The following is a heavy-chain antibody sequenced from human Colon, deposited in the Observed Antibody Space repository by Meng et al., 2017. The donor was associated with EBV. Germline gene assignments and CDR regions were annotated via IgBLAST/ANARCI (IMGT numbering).Heavy chain of an antibody. CDR2: IYHSGST. D-gene: IGHD5-12*01. CDR3: ARASVDMVYFDS. J-gene: IGHJ4*02. CDR1: GSSISSGGYS. Sequence: QLQLRGSGSGLVKPSQTLSLTCAVSGSSISSGGYSWSWIRQPPGKGLEWLGNIYHSGSTYYNPSLKSRVTISVDRSKNVFSLKLTSVTAADTAVYYCARASVDMVYFDSWGQGILVTVSS. V-gene: IGHV4-30-2*01.